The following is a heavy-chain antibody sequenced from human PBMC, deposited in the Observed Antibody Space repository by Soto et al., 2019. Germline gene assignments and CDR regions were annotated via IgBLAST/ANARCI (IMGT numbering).Heavy chain of an antibody. J-gene: IGHJ4*02. V-gene: IGHV3-23*01. Sequence: GGSLRLSCAASGFTFSSYAMSWVRQAPGKGLEWVSAISGSGGSTYYAESVKGRFTISRDNSKNTLYLQMNSLRAEDTAVYYCAKIATSNYDILTGYYVWGQGTLVTVSS. CDR2: ISGSGGST. D-gene: IGHD3-9*01. CDR3: AKIATSNYDILTGYYV. CDR1: GFTFSSYA.